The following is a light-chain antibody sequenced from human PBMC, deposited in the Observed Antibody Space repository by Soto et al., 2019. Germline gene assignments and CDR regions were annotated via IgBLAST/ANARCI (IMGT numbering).Light chain of an antibody. CDR2: GAS. CDR3: QQYHNWPPQYT. Sequence: EIVMTQSPATLSVSPGERATLSCRASQTISSNLAWYQQKPGQAPRLLIDGASTRATGVPARFSGSGSGTEFTLTISSLQSADLAAYYCQQYHNWPPQYTFGQGTTLQIK. J-gene: IGKJ2*01. V-gene: IGKV3-15*01. CDR1: QTISSN.